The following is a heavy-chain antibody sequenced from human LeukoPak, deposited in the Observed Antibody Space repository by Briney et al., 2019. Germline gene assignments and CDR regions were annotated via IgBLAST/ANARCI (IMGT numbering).Heavy chain of an antibody. CDR3: ARGQTHYDILTGYYTEWFDP. CDR2: ISGSGGST. Sequence: GGSLRLSCAASGFTFSSYAMSWVRQAPGKGLEWVSAISGSGGSTYYADSVKGRFTISRDNSKNTLYLQMNSLRAEDTAVYYCARGQTHYDILTGYYTEWFDPWGQGTLVTVSS. J-gene: IGHJ5*02. V-gene: IGHV3-23*01. CDR1: GFTFSSYA. D-gene: IGHD3-9*01.